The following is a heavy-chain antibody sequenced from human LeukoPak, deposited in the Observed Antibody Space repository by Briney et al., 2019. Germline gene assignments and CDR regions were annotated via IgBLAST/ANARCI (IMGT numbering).Heavy chain of an antibody. Sequence: GGSLRLSCAASGFTFSSYSMNWVRQAPGKGLEWVSSISSSSSYIYYADSVKDRFTISRDNAKNSLYLQMNGLRAEDTAVYYCARDSQELLGAFDIWGQGTMVTVSS. CDR2: ISSSSSYI. D-gene: IGHD1-26*01. J-gene: IGHJ3*02. CDR3: ARDSQELLGAFDI. CDR1: GFTFSSYS. V-gene: IGHV3-21*01.